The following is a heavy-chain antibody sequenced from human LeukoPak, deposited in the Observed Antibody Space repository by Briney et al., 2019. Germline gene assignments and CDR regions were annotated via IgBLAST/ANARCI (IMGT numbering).Heavy chain of an antibody. CDR1: GFTFSSAW. CDR2: VNQDGSGK. J-gene: IGHJ4*02. Sequence: GGSLLLSCAASGFTFSSAWMSWVRQAPGKGLEWVANVNQDGSGKYYVDSVKGRFTISKDNAKNSLYLQMNSLRAEDTAVYYCTSANYGPAYWGQGTLVTVSS. V-gene: IGHV3-7*01. CDR3: TSANYGPAY. D-gene: IGHD5-24*01.